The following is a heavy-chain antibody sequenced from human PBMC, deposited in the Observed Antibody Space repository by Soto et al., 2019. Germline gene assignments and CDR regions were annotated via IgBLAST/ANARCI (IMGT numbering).Heavy chain of an antibody. CDR3: ARRGAPADDLVELPAAIQPPNPVSPYYSIYV. Sequence: QVQLQESGPGLVKPSGTLSLTCAVSGGSISSNNWWSWVRQPPGKGLEWIGEIYHSGSTNYNPSLKSRVTTSVDKSKNHLSRKLSPVTAADTGVYYCARRGAPADDLVELPAAIQPPNPVSPYYSIYVWGPGTTVTFSS. V-gene: IGHV4-4*02. CDR1: GGSISSNNW. D-gene: IGHD2-2*02. CDR2: IYHSGST. J-gene: IGHJ6*02.